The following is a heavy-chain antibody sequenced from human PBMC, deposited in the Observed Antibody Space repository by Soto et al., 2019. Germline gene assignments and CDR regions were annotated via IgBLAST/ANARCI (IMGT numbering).Heavy chain of an antibody. J-gene: IGHJ4*02. D-gene: IGHD2-15*01. CDR1: GFTFSSYG. Sequence: QVQLVESGGGVVQPGRSLRLSCAASGFTFSSYGMHWVRQAPGKELEWVAVIWYDGSNKYYADSVKGRFTISRDNSKNTLYLQMNSLTAEDTAVYYCARDGYCSGGSCYSVPVFDYWGQGTLVTVSS. CDR2: IWYDGSNK. V-gene: IGHV3-33*01. CDR3: ARDGYCSGGSCYSVPVFDY.